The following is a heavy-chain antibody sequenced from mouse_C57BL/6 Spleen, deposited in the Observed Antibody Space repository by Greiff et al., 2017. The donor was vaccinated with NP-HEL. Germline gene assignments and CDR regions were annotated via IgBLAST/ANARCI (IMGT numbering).Heavy chain of an antibody. Sequence: QVQLQQPGAELVKPGASVKMSCKASGYTFTSYWITWVKQRPGQGLEWIGDIYPGSGSTNYNEKFKSKATLTVDTSSSTAYIQLSSLTSEDSAVYYCARSTTVVAKGFAYWGQGTLVTVSA. V-gene: IGHV1-55*01. D-gene: IGHD1-1*01. J-gene: IGHJ3*01. CDR1: GYTFTSYW. CDR3: ARSTTVVAKGFAY. CDR2: IYPGSGST.